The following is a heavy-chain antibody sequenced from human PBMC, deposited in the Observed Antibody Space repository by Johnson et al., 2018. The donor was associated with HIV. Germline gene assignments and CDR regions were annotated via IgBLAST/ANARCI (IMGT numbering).Heavy chain of an antibody. D-gene: IGHD3-16*02. CDR1: GFTFSDYY. V-gene: IGHV3-11*04. CDR3: GKDEGSLGELSLHAFDI. J-gene: IGHJ3*02. Sequence: QVQLVESGGGLVKPGGSLRLSCAASGFTFSDYYMSWVRPAPGEGLEWGSVLNWNGGSTGCAESVKDGFTITRDDSKNTLFLQMNSLRVEDTAVYYCGKDEGSLGELSLHAFDIWGQGTMVSVSS. CDR2: LNWNGGST.